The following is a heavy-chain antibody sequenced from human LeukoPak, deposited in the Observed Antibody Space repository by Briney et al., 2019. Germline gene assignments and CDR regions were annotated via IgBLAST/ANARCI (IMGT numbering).Heavy chain of an antibody. Sequence: GGSLRLSCAASGFTFSSYAMHWVRQAPGKGLEWVAVISYDGSNKYYADSVKGRFTISRDNSKNTLYLQMNSLRAEDTAVYYCAREAFGVVIRYYYYGMDVWGQGTTVTVSS. V-gene: IGHV3-30-3*01. J-gene: IGHJ6*02. CDR3: AREAFGVVIRYYYYGMDV. CDR2: ISYDGSNK. CDR1: GFTFSSYA. D-gene: IGHD3-3*01.